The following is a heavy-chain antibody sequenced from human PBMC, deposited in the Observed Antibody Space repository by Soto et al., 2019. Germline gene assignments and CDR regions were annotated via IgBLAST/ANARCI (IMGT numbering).Heavy chain of an antibody. D-gene: IGHD2-2*01. CDR3: GRVSXYCISTSCQGYYYYGMYV. V-gene: IGHV4-4*07. CDR1: RGSIDTFY. CDR2: IFSSGST. J-gene: IGHJ6*02. Sequence: SETLSLTCTVSRGSIDTFYWSWARQAAGKGLEWIGRIFSSGSTSFNPSLESRVAMLVDTSRNQFSLKLSSVTAAVTAVYYPGRVSXYCISTSCQGYYYYGMYVWGQRTTGTVS.